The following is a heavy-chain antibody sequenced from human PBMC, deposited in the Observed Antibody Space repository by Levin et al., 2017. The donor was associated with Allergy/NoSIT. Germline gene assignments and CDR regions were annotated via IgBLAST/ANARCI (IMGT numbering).Heavy chain of an antibody. V-gene: IGHV3-74*01. CDR3: ARAVDSGWDSYYDILTGYWASPTNGDFDY. CDR2: INSDGSST. D-gene: IGHD3-9*01. J-gene: IGHJ4*02. CDR1: GFTFSSYW. Sequence: GGSLRLSCAASGFTFSSYWMHWVRQAPGKGLVWVSRINSDGSSTSYADSVKGRFTISRDNAKNTLYLQMNSLRAEDTAVYYCARAVDSGWDSYYDILTGYWASPTNGDFDYWGQGTLVTVSS.